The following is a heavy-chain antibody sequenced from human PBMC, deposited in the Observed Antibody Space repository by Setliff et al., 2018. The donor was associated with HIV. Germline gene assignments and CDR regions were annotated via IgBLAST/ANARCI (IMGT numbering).Heavy chain of an antibody. CDR2: IRYDGNNK. CDR1: GLVFSDYG. D-gene: IGHD3-10*01. Sequence: GGSLRLSCAASGLVFSDYGMYWVRQAPGKGLEWVAFIRYDGNNKYYSDSVKGRFTISRDNSKNTLYLQMNSLRAEDTAVYYCAKDFGSGSYYPSLFDPWGQGTLVTVSS. CDR3: AKDFGSGSYYPSLFDP. V-gene: IGHV3-30*02. J-gene: IGHJ5*02.